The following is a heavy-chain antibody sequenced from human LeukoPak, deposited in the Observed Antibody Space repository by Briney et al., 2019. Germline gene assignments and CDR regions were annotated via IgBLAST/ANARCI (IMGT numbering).Heavy chain of an antibody. J-gene: IGHJ4*02. V-gene: IGHV3-30-3*01. CDR2: ISYDGSGQ. CDR3: ARANRPFHTSGWYKDY. CDR1: GFTFSSYA. D-gene: IGHD6-19*01. Sequence: GGSLRLSCTASGFTFSSYAMHWVRQAPGKGLEGVALISYDGSGQYYTESVKGRFTISRDNSKNTLYLQVNSLRVEDTAVYYCARANRPFHTSGWYKDYWGQGTLVTVSS.